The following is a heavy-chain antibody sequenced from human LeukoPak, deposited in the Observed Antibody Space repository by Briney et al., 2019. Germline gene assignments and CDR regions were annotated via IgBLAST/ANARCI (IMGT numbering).Heavy chain of an antibody. D-gene: IGHD1-26*01. J-gene: IGHJ2*01. CDR3: ARGFIGPGWYFDL. CDR2: INHSGST. V-gene: IGHV4-34*01. Sequence: PGGSLRLSCAASGFTFSSYTMNWIRQPPGKGLEWIGEINHSGSTNYNPSLKSRVTISVDMSKNQFSLKLSSVTAADTAVYYCARGFIGPGWYFDLWGRGTLVTVSS. CDR1: GFTFSSYT.